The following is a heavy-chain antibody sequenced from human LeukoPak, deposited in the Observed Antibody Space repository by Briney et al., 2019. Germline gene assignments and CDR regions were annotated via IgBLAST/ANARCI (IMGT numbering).Heavy chain of an antibody. CDR1: GGSISSYY. J-gene: IGHJ4*02. V-gene: IGHV4-59*01. D-gene: IGHD3-22*01. Sequence: PSETLSLTCTVSGGSISSYYWSWIRQPPGKGLEWIGYIYYSGSTNYNPSLKSRVTISVDTSKNQFSLKLSSVTAADTAVYYCARGNGHTSGYHTRSGNFDYWGQGTLVTVSS. CDR2: IYYSGST. CDR3: ARGNGHTSGYHTRSGNFDY.